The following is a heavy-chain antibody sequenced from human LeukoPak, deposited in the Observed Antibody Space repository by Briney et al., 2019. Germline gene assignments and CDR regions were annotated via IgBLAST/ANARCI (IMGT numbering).Heavy chain of an antibody. CDR3: AKSYNGYESKPDY. CDR2: IWYDGGNK. D-gene: IGHD5-12*01. V-gene: IGHV3-33*06. CDR1: GFTFSSYG. Sequence: GGSLRLSCAASGFTFSSYGMHWVRQAPGKGLEWVAVIWYDGGNKYYADSVKGRFTISRDNSKITLYLQMNSLRAEDTAVYYCAKSYNGYESKPDYWGQGTLVTVSS. J-gene: IGHJ4*02.